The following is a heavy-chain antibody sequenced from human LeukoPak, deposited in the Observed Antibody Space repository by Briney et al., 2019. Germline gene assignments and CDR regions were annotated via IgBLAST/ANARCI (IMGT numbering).Heavy chain of an antibody. V-gene: IGHV4-38-2*02. J-gene: IGHJ5*02. Sequence: SETLSLTCTVSGYSISSDYYWGWIRQPPGKGLEWIGNIFHNGNTYYNPSLKSRVTMSIDTSKKQFSLKLRTATAADTAVYYCAVRFVDWFDPWGQGTLVTVSS. CDR2: IFHNGNT. CDR3: AVRFVDWFDP. D-gene: IGHD3-3*01. CDR1: GYSISSDYY.